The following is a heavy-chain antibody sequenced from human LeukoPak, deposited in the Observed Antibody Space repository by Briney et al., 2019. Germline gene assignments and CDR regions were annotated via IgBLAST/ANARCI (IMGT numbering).Heavy chain of an antibody. CDR2: IYYSGST. J-gene: IGHJ6*02. V-gene: IGHV4-59*01. CDR1: GGSISSYY. CDR3: ARSPPIYYDSSDYYYYYGMGV. D-gene: IGHD3-22*01. Sequence: SGTLSLTCTVSGGSISSYYWSRIRQPPGKGLEWIGYIYYSGSTNYNPSLKSRVTISVDTSKNQFSLKLSSVTAADTAVYYCARSPPIYYDSSDYYYYYGMGVWGQGTTVTVSS.